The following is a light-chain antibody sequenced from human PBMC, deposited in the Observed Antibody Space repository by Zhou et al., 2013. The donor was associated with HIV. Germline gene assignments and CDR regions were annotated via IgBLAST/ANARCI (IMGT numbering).Light chain of an antibody. V-gene: IGKV3-11*01. CDR2: DAS. CDR3: QQRSNWPPIT. J-gene: IGKJ5*01. Sequence: EIVLTQSPGTLSLSPGERATLSCRASHTISANYLAWYQQKPGQAPRLLIYDASNRATGIPARFSGSGSGTDFTLTISSLEPEDFAVYYCQQRSNWPPITFGQGTRLEI. CDR1: HTISANY.